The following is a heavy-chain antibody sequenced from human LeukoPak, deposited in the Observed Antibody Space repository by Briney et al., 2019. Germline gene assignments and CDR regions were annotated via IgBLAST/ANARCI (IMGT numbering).Heavy chain of an antibody. J-gene: IGHJ6*02. V-gene: IGHV3-11*01. CDR2: ITNGGSNI. CDR3: ARSIGLTGGGVDV. CDR1: GFTFSDYN. D-gene: IGHD3-9*01. Sequence: GSLRLSCAASGFTFSDYNMNWVRQAPGKGLEWVSYITNGGSNIHHADSVKGRFTISRDNAKKTLYLQMNSLRAEDTAVYYCARSIGLTGGGVDVWGQGTTVTVSS.